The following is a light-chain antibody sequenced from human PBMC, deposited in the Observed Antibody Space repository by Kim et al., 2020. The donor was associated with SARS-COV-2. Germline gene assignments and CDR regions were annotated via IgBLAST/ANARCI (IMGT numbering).Light chain of an antibody. CDR1: SSDVGSYNL. CDR3: CSYVGSSSLA. V-gene: IGLV2-23*02. J-gene: IGLJ3*02. Sequence: QSALTQPASVSGSPGQSITISCTGTSSDVGSYNLVSWYQQHPGKAPKLMIYEVTKRPSGVSNRFSGSKSGNTASLTISGLQAEDEADYYCCSYVGSSSLAFGGGTQLTVL. CDR2: EVT.